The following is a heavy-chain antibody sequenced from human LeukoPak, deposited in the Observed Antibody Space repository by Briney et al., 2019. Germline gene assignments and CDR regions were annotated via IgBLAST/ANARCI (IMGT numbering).Heavy chain of an antibody. CDR1: GFTFSSYG. Sequence: GGSLRLSCAASGFTFSSYGMHWVRQAPGKGLERVAVIWYDGSNKYYADSVKGRFTISRDNSKNTLYLQMNSLRAEDTAVYYCARGPRIVVVVAAAGLGYWGQGTLVTVSS. CDR3: ARGPRIVVVVAAAGLGY. J-gene: IGHJ4*02. CDR2: IWYDGSNK. D-gene: IGHD2-15*01. V-gene: IGHV3-33*01.